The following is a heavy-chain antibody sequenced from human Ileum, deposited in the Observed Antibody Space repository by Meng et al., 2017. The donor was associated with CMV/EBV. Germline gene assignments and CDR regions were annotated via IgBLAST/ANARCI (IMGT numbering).Heavy chain of an antibody. J-gene: IGHJ4*02. Sequence: FSNGWMSWVSQAPGKGLEWVGRIKSKTDGGTTDYAEKVKGRFTISRDDSKNTLYLQMNSLKTEDTAVYYCTVYYDSSGYPSLPFDYWGQGTLVTVSS. CDR1: FSNGW. V-gene: IGHV3-15*01. D-gene: IGHD3-22*01. CDR2: IKSKTDGGTT. CDR3: TVYYDSSGYPSLPFDY.